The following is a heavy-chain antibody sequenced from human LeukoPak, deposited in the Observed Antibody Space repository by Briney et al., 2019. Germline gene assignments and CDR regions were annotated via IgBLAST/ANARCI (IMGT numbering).Heavy chain of an antibody. J-gene: IGHJ4*02. CDR2: IYTSGST. Sequence: SETLSLTCTVSGGSISSYYWSWIRQPPGKGLEWIGYIYTSGSTNYNPSLKSRVTISVDTSKNQFSLKLSSVTAADTAVYYCAREVYGSGTNIDYWGQGTLVTVSS. CDR1: GGSISSYY. D-gene: IGHD3-10*01. V-gene: IGHV4-4*09. CDR3: AREVYGSGTNIDY.